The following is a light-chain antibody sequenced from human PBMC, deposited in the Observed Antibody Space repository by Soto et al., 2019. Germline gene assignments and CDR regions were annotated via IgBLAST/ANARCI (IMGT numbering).Light chain of an antibody. J-gene: IGKJ1*01. Sequence: DIQMTQSPSSLSASVGDRINISCRASQDIGSRLAWYQQKAGKAPKILIYAAASLYSGVPSRFSATFSGTHFTLTINSLQPEDFAVYYCQQYSSLWTFGQGTKVEIK. V-gene: IGKV1D-16*01. CDR1: QDIGSR. CDR3: QQYSSLWT. CDR2: AAA.